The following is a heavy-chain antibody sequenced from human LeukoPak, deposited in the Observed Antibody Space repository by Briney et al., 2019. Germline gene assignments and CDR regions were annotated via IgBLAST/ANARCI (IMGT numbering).Heavy chain of an antibody. D-gene: IGHD2-15*01. J-gene: IGHJ4*02. CDR3: ARAGYRYCSGGSCPYYFDY. CDR2: ISYDGSNK. V-gene: IGHV3-30-3*01. CDR1: GFTFSSSA. Sequence: GGSLRLSCSASGFTFSSSAMHWVRQAPGKGLEWVAVISYDGSNKYYADSVKGRFTISRDNSKNTLYLQMNSLRAEDTAVYYCARAGYRYCSGGSCPYYFDYWGQGTLVTVSS.